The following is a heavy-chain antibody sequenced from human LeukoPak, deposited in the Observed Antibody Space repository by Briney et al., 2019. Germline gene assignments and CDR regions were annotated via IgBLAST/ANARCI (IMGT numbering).Heavy chain of an antibody. CDR3: AREYSSSSGRLYDY. D-gene: IGHD6-6*01. J-gene: IGHJ4*02. Sequence: ASVKVSCKASGYTFTGYHMHWVRQAPGQGLEWMGWTAPNRGGTNYAQKFQGRVTMTRDTSISTAYMEVSRLRSDDTAVYYCAREYSSSSGRLYDYWGQGTLVTVSS. V-gene: IGHV1-2*02. CDR1: GYTFTGYH. CDR2: TAPNRGGT.